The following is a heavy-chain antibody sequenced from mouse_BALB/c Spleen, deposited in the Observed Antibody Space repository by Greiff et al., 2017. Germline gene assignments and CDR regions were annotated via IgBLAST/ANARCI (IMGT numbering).Heavy chain of an antibody. V-gene: IGHV5-9-4*01. Sequence: EVKLEESGGGLVKPGGSLKLSCAASGFTFSSYAMSWVRQSPEKRLEWVAEISSGGSYTYYPDTVTGRFTISRDNAKNTLYLEMSSLRSEDTAMYYCARSITTAFYFDYWGQGTTLTVSS. J-gene: IGHJ2*01. D-gene: IGHD1-2*01. CDR1: GFTFSSYA. CDR3: ARSITTAFYFDY. CDR2: ISSGGSYT.